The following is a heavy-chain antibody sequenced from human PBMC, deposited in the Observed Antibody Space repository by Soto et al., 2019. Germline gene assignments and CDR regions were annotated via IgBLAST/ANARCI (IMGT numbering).Heavy chain of an antibody. Sequence: QVQLVQSGAGVKKPGASVKVSCKASGYTFTSYGISWVRQAPGQGLEWMGWISAYNGNTKYAQNLQGRATMTTDTSTSTAYMELRSLRPDGTAVYYCARDGAMGMNDYWGQGPLVTVSS. CDR3: ARDGAMGMNDY. CDR1: GYTFTSYG. J-gene: IGHJ4*02. D-gene: IGHD6-13*01. CDR2: ISAYNGNT. V-gene: IGHV1-18*01.